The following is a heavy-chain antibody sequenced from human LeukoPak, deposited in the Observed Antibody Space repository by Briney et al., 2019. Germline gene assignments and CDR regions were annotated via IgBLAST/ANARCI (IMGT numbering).Heavy chain of an antibody. CDR3: ALGRQLNYYYYGMDV. V-gene: IGHV4-4*07. Sequence: SETLSLTCTVSGGSISSYYWSWIRQPAGKGLEWIGRIYTSGSTNYNPFLKSRVTMSVDTSKNQFSLKLSSVTAADTAVYYCALGRQLNYYYYGMDVWGQGTTVTVSS. CDR1: GGSISSYY. CDR2: IYTSGST. J-gene: IGHJ6*02. D-gene: IGHD1-26*01.